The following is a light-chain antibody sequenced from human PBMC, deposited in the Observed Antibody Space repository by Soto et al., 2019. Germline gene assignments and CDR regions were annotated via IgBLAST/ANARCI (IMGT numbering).Light chain of an antibody. J-gene: IGKJ5*01. Sequence: IVVPRCRATMTRSIGERATLSCWGSQIVRSHLVWYQQKPGQAPRLLIYEASNRATGIPARFSGSGSGTEFTLTISRLQTEDFEAAYCQEYKNGPPITVGQGTRVEIK. CDR3: QEYKNGPPIT. CDR1: QIVRSH. V-gene: IGKV3D-15*01. CDR2: EAS.